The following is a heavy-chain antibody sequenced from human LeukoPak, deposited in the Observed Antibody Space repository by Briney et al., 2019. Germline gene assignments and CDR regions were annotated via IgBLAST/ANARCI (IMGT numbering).Heavy chain of an antibody. D-gene: IGHD3-3*01. CDR1: SEFFSGYY. V-gene: IGHV4-38-2*01. Sequence: KPSETLSLTCGVSSEFFSGYYWGWIRQPPGRGLEWIGSIYYSGSTYYNPSLKSRVTISVDTSTNQFSLKLSSVTAADTAVYYCARRSTSTIFGVVTINYYYYMDVWGKGTTVTVSS. CDR2: IYYSGST. J-gene: IGHJ6*03. CDR3: ARRSTSTIFGVVTINYYYYMDV.